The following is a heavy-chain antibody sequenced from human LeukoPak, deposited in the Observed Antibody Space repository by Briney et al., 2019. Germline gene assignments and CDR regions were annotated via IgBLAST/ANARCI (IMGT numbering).Heavy chain of an antibody. D-gene: IGHD5-18*01. V-gene: IGHV3-30*18. CDR2: ISYDGSNK. CDR3: AKEAMASNYFDY. J-gene: IGHJ4*02. Sequence: GGSLRLSCAASGFTFSSYGMPWVRQAPGKGLEWVAVISYDGSNKYYADSVKGRFTISRDNSKNTLYLQMNSLRAEDTAVYYCAKEAMASNYFDYWGQGTLVTVSS. CDR1: GFTFSSYG.